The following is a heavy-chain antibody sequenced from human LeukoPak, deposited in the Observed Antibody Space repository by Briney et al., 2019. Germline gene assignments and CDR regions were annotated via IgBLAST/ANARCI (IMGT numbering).Heavy chain of an antibody. Sequence: PSETLSLTCTVSGVSISSRSSFWGWIRQPPGKGLDWIGSIYDSETTSYNPSLKSRVTISVDTSKNQFSLKLSFVTAADTAVYYCARHTSVAGPFDYWGQGTLVTVSS. CDR3: ARHTSVAGPFDY. J-gene: IGHJ4*02. D-gene: IGHD6-19*01. V-gene: IGHV4-39*01. CDR1: GVSISSRSSF. CDR2: IYDSETT.